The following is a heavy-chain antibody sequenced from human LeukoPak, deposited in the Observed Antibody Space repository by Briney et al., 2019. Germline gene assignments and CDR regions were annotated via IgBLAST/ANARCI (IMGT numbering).Heavy chain of an antibody. V-gene: IGHV4-34*01. CDR2: INHSGST. CDR1: GGSFSGYY. Sequence: SETLSLTCAVYGGSFSGYYWSWIRQPPGKGLEWIGEINHSGSTNYNPSLKSRVTISVDTSKNQFSLKLSSVTAADTAVYYYARGCDYVWGSYRRFDPWGQGTLVTVSS. D-gene: IGHD3-16*02. J-gene: IGHJ5*02. CDR3: ARGCDYVWGSYRRFDP.